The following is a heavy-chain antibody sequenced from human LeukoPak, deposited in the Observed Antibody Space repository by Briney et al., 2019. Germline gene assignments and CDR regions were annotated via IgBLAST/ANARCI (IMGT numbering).Heavy chain of an antibody. J-gene: IGHJ6*04. CDR1: GYTFTSYG. Sequence: GASVKVSCKASGYTFTSYGISWVRQAPGQGLEWMGWISAYNGNTNYAQKLQGGVTMTTDTSTSTAYMELRSLRSDDTAVYYCARGARIAAAGRASGMDVWGKGTTVTVSS. D-gene: IGHD6-13*01. CDR3: ARGARIAAAGRASGMDV. V-gene: IGHV1-18*04. CDR2: ISAYNGNT.